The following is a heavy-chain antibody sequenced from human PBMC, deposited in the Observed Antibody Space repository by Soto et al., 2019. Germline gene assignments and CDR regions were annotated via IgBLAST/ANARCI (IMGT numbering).Heavy chain of an antibody. CDR3: ARGLKSSRSWPNYYYYYYMDV. J-gene: IGHJ6*03. D-gene: IGHD6-13*01. Sequence: ASVKVSCKASGYTFTIYDINWVRQATGQGLEWMGWMNPNSGNTGYAQKFQGRVTMTRNTSISTAYMELSSLRSEDTAVYYCARGLKSSRSWPNYYYYYYMDVWGKGTTVTVSS. CDR1: GYTFTIYD. CDR2: MNPNSGNT. V-gene: IGHV1-8*01.